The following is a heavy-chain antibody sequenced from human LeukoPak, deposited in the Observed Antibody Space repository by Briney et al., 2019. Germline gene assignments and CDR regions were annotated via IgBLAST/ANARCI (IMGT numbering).Heavy chain of an antibody. CDR3: ARLAYYGSASYPFLWSWFDP. V-gene: IGHV4-39*01. CDR2: IYYTGST. CDR1: GGSISSSSYY. Sequence: SETLSLTCTVSGGSISSSSYYWGWIRQPPGKGLEWIGSIYYTGSTYYNPSLKSRVTISVDTSKDQFCLKLTSVTAPDTAVYYCARLAYYGSASYPFLWSWFDPWGQGTLVTVSS. J-gene: IGHJ5*02. D-gene: IGHD3-10*01.